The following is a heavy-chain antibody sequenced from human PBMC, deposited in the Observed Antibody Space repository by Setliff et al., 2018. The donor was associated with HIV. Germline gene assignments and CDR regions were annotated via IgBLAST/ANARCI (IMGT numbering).Heavy chain of an antibody. CDR3: ASLDGSESPYIYYYYMDV. D-gene: IGHD3-10*01. V-gene: IGHV4-39*01. J-gene: IGHJ6*03. Sequence: SETLSLTCTVSGGSISTSRYYWGWIRQPPGKGLEWIGSINYRGNTYYNPSLKSRAAISVDTSKNQISLKLSSVTAADTAVYYSASLDGSESPYIYYYYMDVWGEGTAVTVSS. CDR1: GGSISTSRYY. CDR2: INYRGNT.